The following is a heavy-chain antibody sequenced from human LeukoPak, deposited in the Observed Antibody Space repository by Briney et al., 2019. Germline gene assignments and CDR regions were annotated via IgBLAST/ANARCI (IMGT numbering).Heavy chain of an antibody. D-gene: IGHD3-22*01. CDR3: ARDPMIVVVTPGYYFDY. CDR1: GYTFTSYY. J-gene: IGHJ4*02. Sequence: ASVKVSCKASGYTFTSYYMXWVRXAPGQXLEWMGXXNPSGGSTSYAQKLQGRVTMTRDTSTSTVYMELSSLRSEDTAVYYCARDPMIVVVTPGYYFDYWGQGTLVTVSS. V-gene: IGHV1-46*01. CDR2: XNPSGGST.